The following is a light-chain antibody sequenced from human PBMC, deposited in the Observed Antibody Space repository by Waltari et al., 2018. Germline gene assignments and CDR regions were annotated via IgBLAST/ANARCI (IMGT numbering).Light chain of an antibody. V-gene: IGLV1-47*01. CDR3: AVWDDKLNGWL. CDR2: KNN. Sequence: QSVLTQPHSVSEAPGQRVTISCFGGTSNIGNNFVYWYHQLPGTAPKLLIFKNNQRPSGVSDRFSGSKSGTSASLAISDLRSEDESDYHCAVWDDKLNGWLFGGGTKLTVL. CDR1: TSNIGNNF. J-gene: IGLJ3*02.